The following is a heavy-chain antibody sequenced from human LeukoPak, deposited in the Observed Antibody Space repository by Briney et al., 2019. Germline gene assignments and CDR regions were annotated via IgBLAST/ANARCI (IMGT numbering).Heavy chain of an antibody. D-gene: IGHD6-6*01. J-gene: IGHJ4*02. CDR1: SGSIGSGDDS. Sequence: SETLSLTCAVSSGSIGSGDDSWGWIRQPPGKGLEWIGTIYHSGSTNYNPSLKSRVTISVDTSNNQFSLDLSSVTAADTAVYYCARPRGKTFVAARPHYFVCWGQGILVTVSS. CDR3: ARPRGKTFVAARPHYFVC. CDR2: IYHSGST. V-gene: IGHV4-39*01.